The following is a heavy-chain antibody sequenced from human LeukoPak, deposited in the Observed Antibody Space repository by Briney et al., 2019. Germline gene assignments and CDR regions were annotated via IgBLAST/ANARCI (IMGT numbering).Heavy chain of an antibody. CDR2: ISSSGSTI. CDR3: ARVERCSSTSCYTGRGNYYYYYMDV. J-gene: IGHJ6*03. Sequence: PGGSLRLSCAASGFTFSDYYMSWIRQAPGKGLEWVSYISSSGSTIYYADSVKGRFTIFRDNAKNSLYLQMNSLRAEDTAVYYCARVERCSSTSCYTGRGNYYYYYMDVWGKGTTVTVSS. D-gene: IGHD2-2*02. CDR1: GFTFSDYY. V-gene: IGHV3-11*01.